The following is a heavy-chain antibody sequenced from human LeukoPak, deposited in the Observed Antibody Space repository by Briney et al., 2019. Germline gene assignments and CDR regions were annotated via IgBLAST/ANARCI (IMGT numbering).Heavy chain of an antibody. CDR3: ARAGSVAAAGNDFDY. J-gene: IGHJ4*02. V-gene: IGHV4-39*01. Sequence: SETLSLTCTVSGGSISTSSYYWGWIRQPPGKGLEWIGSIYHSRSTYYNASLKSRATISADTSKTQFSLKLSSVTAADTAVYYCARAGSVAAAGNDFDYWGPGTLVTVSS. D-gene: IGHD6-13*01. CDR2: IYHSRST. CDR1: GGSISTSSYY.